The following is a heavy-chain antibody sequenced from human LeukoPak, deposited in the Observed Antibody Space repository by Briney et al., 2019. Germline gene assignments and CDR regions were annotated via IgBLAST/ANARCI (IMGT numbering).Heavy chain of an antibody. Sequence: PGGSLILSCAASGFTFSSYSMNWVRQAPGKGLECVSYISSSSSTIYYADSVQGRFTISRDNAKNSLYLQMNSLRDEDTAVYYCARDSTVTTSPYFDYWGQGTLVTVSS. V-gene: IGHV3-48*02. CDR1: GFTFSSYS. D-gene: IGHD4-17*01. CDR3: ARDSTVTTSPYFDY. CDR2: ISSSSSTI. J-gene: IGHJ4*02.